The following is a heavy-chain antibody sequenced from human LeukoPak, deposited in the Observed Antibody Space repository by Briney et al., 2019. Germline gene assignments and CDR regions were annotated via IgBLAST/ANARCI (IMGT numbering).Heavy chain of an antibody. V-gene: IGHV4-39*07. D-gene: IGHD7-27*01. Sequence: PSETLSLTCTVSGGSISSSSYYWGWIRQPPGKGLEWIGSIYYSGNTYYNPSLKSRVTISVDTSKNQFSLKLSSVTAADTAVYYCARWSWGYVDIWGQGTMVTVSS. CDR3: ARWSWGYVDI. CDR2: IYYSGNT. CDR1: GGSISSSSYY. J-gene: IGHJ3*02.